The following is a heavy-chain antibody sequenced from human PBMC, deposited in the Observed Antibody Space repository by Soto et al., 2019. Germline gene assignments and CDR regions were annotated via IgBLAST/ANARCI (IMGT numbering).Heavy chain of an antibody. Sequence: PSETLSLTCTVSGGSISSFYWSWIRQPPGKGLEWIGYFYYSGSTNYNPSLKSRVTISVDTSKNQFSLRLSSVTAADTAVYYCARGRHPSIEYWGQGTPVTVST. J-gene: IGHJ4*02. CDR3: ARGRHPSIEY. CDR1: GGSISSFY. V-gene: IGHV4-59*01. CDR2: FYYSGST.